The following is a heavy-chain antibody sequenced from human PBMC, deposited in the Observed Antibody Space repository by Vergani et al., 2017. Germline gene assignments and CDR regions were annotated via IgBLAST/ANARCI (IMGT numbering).Heavy chain of an antibody. V-gene: IGHV4-34*11. Sequence: QVQLQQWGAGLLKPSETLSLTCAVYGGSFSGYYWSWIRQPPGKGLEWIGYIYYSGSTNYNPSLKSRVTISVDTSKKQFSLKLSSVTAADTAVYYCARAPVVAAQGXFDYWGQGTLVTVSS. D-gene: IGHD2-15*01. CDR1: GGSFSGYY. CDR2: IYYSGST. CDR3: ARAPVVAAQGXFDY. J-gene: IGHJ4*02.